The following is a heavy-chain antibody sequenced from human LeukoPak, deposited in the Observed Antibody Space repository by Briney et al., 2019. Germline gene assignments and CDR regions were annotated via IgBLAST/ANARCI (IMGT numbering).Heavy chain of an antibody. CDR2: ISGSGGST. CDR1: GFTFSSYA. CDR3: AKDGNALYYDSSGYPVFDY. V-gene: IGHV3-23*01. D-gene: IGHD3-22*01. J-gene: IGHJ4*02. Sequence: GGSLRLSCAASGFTFSSYAMSWVRQAPGKGLEWVSAISGSGGSTYYADSVKGRFTISRDNSNTTLYLQMNSLRAEDTAVYYCAKDGNALYYDSSGYPVFDYWGQGALVTVSS.